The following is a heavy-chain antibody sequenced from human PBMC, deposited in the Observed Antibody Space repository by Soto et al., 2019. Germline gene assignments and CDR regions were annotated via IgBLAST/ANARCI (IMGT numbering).Heavy chain of an antibody. CDR3: AKGCDYWSGRIDY. Sequence: EVQLLESGGGLVQPGGSLRLSCAASGFTFSIYAMSWVRQVPGRGLEWVSAVRGGGRSTYYADSVKGRFTISRDNSKNTLYLQMNSLRAEDAALYYCAKGCDYWSGRIDYWGQGTLVTVSS. D-gene: IGHD3-3*01. V-gene: IGHV3-23*01. CDR2: VRGGGRST. J-gene: IGHJ4*02. CDR1: GFTFSIYA.